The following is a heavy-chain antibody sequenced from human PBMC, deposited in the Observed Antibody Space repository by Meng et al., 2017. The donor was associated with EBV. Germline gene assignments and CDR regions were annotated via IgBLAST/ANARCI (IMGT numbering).Heavy chain of an antibody. V-gene: IGHV4-61*05. CDR1: GGSISSSSYY. Sequence: QLQLQESGPGLVKPSETLSLTCTFSGGSISSSSYYWGWIRQPPGKGLEYIGYIYYTGSTNYNSSLKSRVTISLDKSKNQFSLKLTSLTAADTAIYYCARGDYTNYPRWFDPWGQGTLVTVSS. J-gene: IGHJ5*02. CDR2: IYYTGST. CDR3: ARGDYTNYPRWFDP. D-gene: IGHD4-11*01.